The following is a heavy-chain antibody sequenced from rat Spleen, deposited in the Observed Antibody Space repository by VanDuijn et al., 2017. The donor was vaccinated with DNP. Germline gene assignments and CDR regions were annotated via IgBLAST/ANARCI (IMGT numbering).Heavy chain of an antibody. D-gene: IGHD1-11*01. CDR2: ISYDGSST. Sequence: EVQLVESGGGLVQPGRSLKLSCAASGFTFSDYNMAWVRQAPKKGLEWVATISYDGSSTYYRDSVKGRFTISRDNAKSTLYLQMDSLRSEDTATYYCARHRGEYGGSYWYFDFWGPGTMGTVAS. CDR3: ARHRGEYGGSYWYFDF. CDR1: GFTFSDYN. J-gene: IGHJ1*01. V-gene: IGHV5-7*01.